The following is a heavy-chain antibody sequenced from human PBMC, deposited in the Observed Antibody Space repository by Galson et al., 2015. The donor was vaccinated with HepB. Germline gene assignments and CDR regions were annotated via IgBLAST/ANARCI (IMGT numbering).Heavy chain of an antibody. D-gene: IGHD6-13*01. J-gene: IGHJ6*02. V-gene: IGHV3-7*03. CDR3: ARVRAAAGRLIDYYYYGMDV. Sequence: SLRLSCAASGFTFSSYWMSWVRQAPGKGLEWVANIKQDGSEKYYVDSVKGRFTISRDNAKNSLYLQMNSLRAEDTAVYYCARVRAAAGRLIDYYYYGMDVWGQGTTVTVSS. CDR1: GFTFSSYW. CDR2: IKQDGSEK.